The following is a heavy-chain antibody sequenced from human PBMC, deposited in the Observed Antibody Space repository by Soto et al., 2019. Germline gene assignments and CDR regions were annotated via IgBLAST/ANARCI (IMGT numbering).Heavy chain of an antibody. J-gene: IGHJ6*03. CDR1: GGSFSGYY. CDR2: INHSGST. D-gene: IGHD2-15*01. CDR3: ARGGPQGCSGGSCYSRYLYYYMDV. Sequence: ETLSLTCAVYGGSFSGYYWSWIRQPPGKGLEWIGEINHSGSTNYNPSLKSRVTISVDTSKNQFSLKLSSVTAADTAVYYCARGGPQGCSGGSCYSRYLYYYMDVWGKGTTVTVSS. V-gene: IGHV4-34*01.